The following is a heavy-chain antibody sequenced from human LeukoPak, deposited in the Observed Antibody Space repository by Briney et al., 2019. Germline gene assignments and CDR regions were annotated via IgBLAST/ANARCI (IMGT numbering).Heavy chain of an antibody. CDR1: GYTFTSYY. J-gene: IGHJ4*02. Sequence: ASVKVSCKASGYTFTSYYMHWVRQAPGQGLEWMGIINPSGGSTNYAQKFQGRVTMTRDMSTSTAYMELSSLRSEDTAVYYCARGYSSSWYGVYWGQGTLVTVSS. CDR3: ARGYSSSWYGVY. CDR2: INPSGGST. D-gene: IGHD6-13*01. V-gene: IGHV1-46*01.